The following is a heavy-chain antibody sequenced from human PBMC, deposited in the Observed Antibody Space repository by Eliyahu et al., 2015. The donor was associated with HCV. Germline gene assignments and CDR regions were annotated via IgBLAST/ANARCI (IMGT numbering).Heavy chain of an antibody. CDR1: GLSFSDFS. CDR2: ISSGTSYT. Sequence: QVQLVESGGGLVKPGGSLRLSCAASGLSFSDFSMNWIRQAPGKGLEWVAYISSGTSYTNYADSVKGRFTISRDNAKYSLYLQMHSLRAEDTAVYYCVRGQRWLHGTFDYWGQGTLVSVSS. CDR3: VRGQRWLHGTFDY. D-gene: IGHD5-24*01. J-gene: IGHJ4*02. V-gene: IGHV3-11*06.